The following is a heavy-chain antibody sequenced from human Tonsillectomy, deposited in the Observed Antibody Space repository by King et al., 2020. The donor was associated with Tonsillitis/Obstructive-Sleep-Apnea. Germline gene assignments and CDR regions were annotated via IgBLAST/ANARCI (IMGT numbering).Heavy chain of an antibody. CDR2: IYYSGST. Sequence: VQLQESGPGLVKPSETLSLTCTVSGGSISGYYWSWIRQPPGKGLEWIGYIYYSGSTNYNPSLKSRVTISVDTSKNQFSLRLNSVTAADTAVYYCARDQASGYYRYWGQGTLVTVSS. V-gene: IGHV4-59*01. CDR1: GGSISGYY. D-gene: IGHD3-3*01. J-gene: IGHJ4*02. CDR3: ARDQASGYYRY.